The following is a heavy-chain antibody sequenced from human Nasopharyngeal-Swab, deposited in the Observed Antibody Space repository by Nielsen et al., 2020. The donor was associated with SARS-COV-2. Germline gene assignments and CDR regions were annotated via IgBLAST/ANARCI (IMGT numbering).Heavy chain of an antibody. CDR2: INPGGGSA. J-gene: IGHJ5*02. V-gene: IGHV1-46*01. CDR3: ARGGDPREVVAATDCFDP. Sequence: ASVKVSCKASGYTFTRYYIHWVRQAPGQGLEWMGIINPGGGSARYSQNFQGRVTMTRDTSTSTVYMELGSLRSEDTAVYYCARGGDPREVVAATDCFDPWGQGTLVTVSS. D-gene: IGHD2-15*01. CDR1: GYTFTRYY.